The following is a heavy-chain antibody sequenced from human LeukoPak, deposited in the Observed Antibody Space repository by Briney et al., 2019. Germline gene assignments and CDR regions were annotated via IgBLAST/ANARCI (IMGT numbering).Heavy chain of an antibody. CDR1: GFTVSNTY. D-gene: IGHD5-24*01. Sequence: GGSLRLSCAVSGFTVSNTYMNWVRQAPGEGLEWVSVLYSGGNTFYADSVKGRFTIFRDNFKNTLYLQMHSLRAEDTAVYYCARHEEMARVTAWGQGTLVTVSS. CDR3: ARHEEMARVTA. CDR2: LYSGGNT. J-gene: IGHJ5*02. V-gene: IGHV3-53*01.